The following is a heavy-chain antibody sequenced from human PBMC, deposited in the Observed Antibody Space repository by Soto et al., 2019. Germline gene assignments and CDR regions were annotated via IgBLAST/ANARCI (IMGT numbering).Heavy chain of an antibody. CDR1: VFIFSTYW. J-gene: IGHJ5*02. CDR3: ARGLNWFDP. Sequence: WGSLRISCASSVFIFSTYWMTWVRQAPGKGLEWVANIKQDGSEKHYVDSVKGRFTISRDNAKNSLFLQMNSLRAEDAAVYYCARGLNWFDPWGQGTLVTVPQ. V-gene: IGHV3-7*01. CDR2: IKQDGSEK.